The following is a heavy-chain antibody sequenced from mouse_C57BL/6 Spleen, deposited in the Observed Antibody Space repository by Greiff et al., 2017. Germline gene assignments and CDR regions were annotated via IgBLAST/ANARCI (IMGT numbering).Heavy chain of an antibody. V-gene: IGHV1-53*01. Sequence: QVQLQQPGTELVKPGASVKLSCTASSYTFTSYWMHWVKQRPGQGLEWIGNINPSNGGTNYNEKFKGKATLTVDKSSSTAYMQLSSLTSEDSAVYYCAKWGGGRGLAYWGQGTLVTVSA. CDR3: AKWGGGRGLAY. D-gene: IGHD1-3*01. CDR2: INPSNGGT. J-gene: IGHJ3*01. CDR1: SYTFTSYW.